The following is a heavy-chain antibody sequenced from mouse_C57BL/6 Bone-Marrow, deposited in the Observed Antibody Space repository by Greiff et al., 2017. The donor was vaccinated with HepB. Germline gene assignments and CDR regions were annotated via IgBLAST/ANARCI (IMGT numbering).Heavy chain of an antibody. CDR2: IHPSDRDT. J-gene: IGHJ3*01. Sequence: QVQLQQSGAELVKPGASVKLSCKASGYAFTSYWMHWVKQRPGQGLEWIGRIHPSDRDTNYNQKFKGKATLTVDKSSSTAYMQLSSLTSEDSAVYYCAILGYYGGAYWGQGTLVTVSA. V-gene: IGHV1-74*01. D-gene: IGHD1-1*01. CDR1: GYAFTSYW. CDR3: AILGYYGGAY.